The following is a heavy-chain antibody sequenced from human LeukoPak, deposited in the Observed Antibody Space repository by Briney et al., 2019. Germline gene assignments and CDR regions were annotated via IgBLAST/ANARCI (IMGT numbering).Heavy chain of an antibody. D-gene: IGHD4-17*01. J-gene: IGHJ6*02. CDR2: IYSGGST. CDR3: AKGGSVTPSYYYYSMDV. CDR1: GFTVSSNY. Sequence: GGSLRLSCAASGFTVSSNYMSWVRQAPGKGLEWVSVIYSGGSTYYADSVKGRFTISRDNSKNTLYLQMNSLRADDTAVYYCAKGGSVTPSYYYYSMDVWGQGTTVTVSS. V-gene: IGHV3-53*01.